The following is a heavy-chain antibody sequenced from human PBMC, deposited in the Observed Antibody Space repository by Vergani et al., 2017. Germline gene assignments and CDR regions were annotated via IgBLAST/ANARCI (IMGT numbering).Heavy chain of an antibody. Sequence: QVQLQESGPGLVKPSETLSLTCTVSGGSISRYYWSWIRPPPGKGLEWIGYIYYGGSTNYNPSLKSRCTISVDTSKNQFSLKLSSVTAADTAVYYCAGLSHGYSPDYYYYGRDVWGQGTTVTVSS. V-gene: IGHV4-59*08. J-gene: IGHJ6*02. CDR2: IYYGGST. D-gene: IGHD5-24*01. CDR3: AGLSHGYSPDYYYYGRDV. CDR1: GGSISRYY.